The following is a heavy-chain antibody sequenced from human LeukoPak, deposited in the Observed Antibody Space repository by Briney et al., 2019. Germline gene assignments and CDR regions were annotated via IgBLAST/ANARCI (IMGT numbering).Heavy chain of an antibody. V-gene: IGHV3-20*04. D-gene: IGHD2-2*02. CDR3: ARLIRWQLPYPSAMDV. J-gene: IGHJ6*03. CDR2: INWNGGST. Sequence: GGSLRLSCAASGFTFDDYGMSWVRQAPGKGLEWVSGINWNGGSTGYADSVKGRFTISRDNAKNSLYLQMNSLRAEDTALYYCARLIRWQLPYPSAMDVWGKGTTVTVSS. CDR1: GFTFDDYG.